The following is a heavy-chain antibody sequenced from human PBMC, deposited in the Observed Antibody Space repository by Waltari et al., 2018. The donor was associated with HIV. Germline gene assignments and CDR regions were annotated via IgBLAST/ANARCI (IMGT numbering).Heavy chain of an antibody. Sequence: QVQLVESGGGVVQPGRSLRLSCSASGFPFSRYAMHWVRPATGKGPEWVAVISYDGSFSHYADSVKGRFTISRDNSKNIVYLQMNRLRSEDTAVYYCARDGREIGSIVVVIPYFFDSWGQGTLVIASS. D-gene: IGHD3-22*01. CDR3: ARDGREIGSIVVVIPYFFDS. V-gene: IGHV3-30*01. CDR1: GFPFSRYA. J-gene: IGHJ4*02. CDR2: ISYDGSFS.